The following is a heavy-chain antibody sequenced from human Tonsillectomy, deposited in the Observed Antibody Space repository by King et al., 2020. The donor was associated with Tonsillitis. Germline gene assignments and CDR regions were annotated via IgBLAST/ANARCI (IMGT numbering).Heavy chain of an antibody. CDR3: ARGSGYDSGDF. D-gene: IGHD5-12*01. CDR1: GFDFGSYG. V-gene: IGHV3-33*05. Sequence: VQLVESGGGVVQPERSLRLACAASGFDFGSYGMHWVHQAPGKGLEWVSFISHDGTFKFYSDSVRGRFTVSRDKSKNTLYLQMNSLKANDTAVYYCARGSGYDSGDFWGQGTLVTVSS. CDR2: ISHDGTFK. J-gene: IGHJ4*02.